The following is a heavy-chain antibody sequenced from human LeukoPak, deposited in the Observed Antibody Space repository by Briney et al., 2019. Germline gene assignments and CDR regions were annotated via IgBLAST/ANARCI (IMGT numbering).Heavy chain of an antibody. CDR1: GGSISSGGYY. J-gene: IGHJ6*02. V-gene: IGHV4-30-2*01. Sequence: SETLSLTCTVSGGSISSGGYYWSWIRQPPGKGLEWIGYIYHSGSTYYNPSLKSRVTISVDTSKNQFSLKLSSVTAADTAVYYCARENYYGSGDLDVWGQGTTVTVSS. CDR2: IYHSGST. CDR3: ARENYYGSGDLDV. D-gene: IGHD3-10*01.